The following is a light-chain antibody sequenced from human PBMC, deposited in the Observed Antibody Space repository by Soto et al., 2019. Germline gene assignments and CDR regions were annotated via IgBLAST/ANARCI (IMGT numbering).Light chain of an antibody. CDR3: AAWDDSLSGPG. V-gene: IGLV1-47*02. CDR1: SSNIGRNP. J-gene: IGLJ3*02. Sequence: QSVLTQPPSASGTPGQSVTISCSGSSSNIGRNPVYWYQQVPGTAPKLLFYTNDQRPSGVPDRFSGSKSGTSASLAISGRRSEDEAEYYWAAWDDSLSGPGFGGGTKLTVL. CDR2: TND.